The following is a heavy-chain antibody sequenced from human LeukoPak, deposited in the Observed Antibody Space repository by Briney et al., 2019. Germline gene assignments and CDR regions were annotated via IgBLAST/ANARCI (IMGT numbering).Heavy chain of an antibody. D-gene: IGHD1-1*01. J-gene: IGHJ4*02. CDR1: GGSFSGYY. V-gene: IGHV4-34*01. Sequence: SETLSLTCAVYGGSFSGYYWSWIRQPPGKGLEWIGEINHSGSTNYNPSLKSRVTISVDTSKNQFSLKLSSVTAADTAVYYCARLCCGRAGPTGLPLDYWGPGTLVTVSS. CDR2: INHSGST. CDR3: ARLCCGRAGPTGLPLDY.